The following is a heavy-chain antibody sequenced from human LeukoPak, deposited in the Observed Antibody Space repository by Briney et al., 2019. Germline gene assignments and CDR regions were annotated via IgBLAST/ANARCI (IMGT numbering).Heavy chain of an antibody. CDR2: IRYDGSNK. Sequence: GGSLRLSCAASGFTFSSYGMHWVRQAPGKGLEWVAFIRYDGSNKYYADSVKGRFTISRDNSKNTLYLQMNSLRAEGTAVYYCAKDGVWFGDYYYYYMDVWGKGTTVTISS. J-gene: IGHJ6*03. CDR3: AKDGVWFGDYYYYYMDV. CDR1: GFTFSSYG. D-gene: IGHD3-10*01. V-gene: IGHV3-30*02.